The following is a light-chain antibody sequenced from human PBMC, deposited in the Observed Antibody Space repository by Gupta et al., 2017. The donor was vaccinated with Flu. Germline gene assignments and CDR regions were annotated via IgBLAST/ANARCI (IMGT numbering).Light chain of an antibody. CDR3: CSDVGSDTFV. J-gene: IGLJ3*02. CDR1: SAVGSYPV. V-gene: IGLV2-23*02. Sequence: QPALTQPASVPGSPGRSITISCTGPSAVGSYPVVSWYQQHPGKVPKLIIYEDTKRPSGVSDRFSGSKSGSTASLTISGLQVDDEAHYHCCSDVGSDTFVFGGGTKLTVL. CDR2: EDT.